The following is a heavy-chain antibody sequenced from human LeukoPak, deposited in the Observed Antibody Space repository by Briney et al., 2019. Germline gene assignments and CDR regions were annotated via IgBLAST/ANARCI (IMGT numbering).Heavy chain of an antibody. D-gene: IGHD6-6*01. V-gene: IGHV3-9*01. CDR3: VKGVEYSSSWSGFDY. CDR1: GFTFDDYA. Sequence: GGSLRLSCAASGFTFDDYAMHWVRQAPGKGLEWVSGITWNSGTIGYGDSVKGRFTISRDNAMNSLYLQMDSLRAEDTALYYCVKGVEYSSSWSGFDYWGRGTLVTVSS. CDR2: ITWNSGTI. J-gene: IGHJ4*02.